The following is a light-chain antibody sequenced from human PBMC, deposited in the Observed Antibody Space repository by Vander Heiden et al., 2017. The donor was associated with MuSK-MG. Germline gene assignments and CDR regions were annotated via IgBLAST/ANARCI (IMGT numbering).Light chain of an antibody. V-gene: IGLV2-14*03. CDR2: DVS. CDR3: SSYTSSSTYV. Sequence: QSALTQPASVSRSPGQSITVSCNESSSDIGGYTYVSWYQHHPGTPPILMIYDVSNRPSGGSNRFSGSQSGTTSTLTISGLQAEDDADYFCSSYTSSSTYVFGTGTKVTVL. J-gene: IGLJ1*01. CDR1: SSDIGGYTY.